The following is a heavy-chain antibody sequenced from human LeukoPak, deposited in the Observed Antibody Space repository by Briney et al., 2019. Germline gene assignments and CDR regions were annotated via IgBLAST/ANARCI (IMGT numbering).Heavy chain of an antibody. CDR1: GFTFDDYA. CDR2: ISYDGSNN. V-gene: IGHV3-30*18. Sequence: GGSLRLSCAASGFTFDDYAMHWVRQAPGKGLEWVATISYDGSNNYYADSVKGRFTISRDNSKNTLYLQMNSLRAEDTAVYYCAKDPSDYWGQGTLVTVSS. J-gene: IGHJ4*02. CDR3: AKDPSDY.